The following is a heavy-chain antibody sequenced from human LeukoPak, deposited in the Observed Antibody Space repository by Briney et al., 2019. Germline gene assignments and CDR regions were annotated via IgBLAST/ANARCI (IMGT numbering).Heavy chain of an antibody. Sequence: ASVKVSCKASGYTFTGYYMHWVRQAPGQGLEWMGWINPNSGGTNYAQKFQGRVTITRNTSISTAYMELSSLRSEDTAVYYCARGGLVLLWFGELSEFDYWGQGTLVTVSS. D-gene: IGHD3-10*01. CDR1: GYTFTGYY. CDR2: INPNSGGT. CDR3: ARGGLVLLWFGELSEFDY. J-gene: IGHJ4*02. V-gene: IGHV1-2*02.